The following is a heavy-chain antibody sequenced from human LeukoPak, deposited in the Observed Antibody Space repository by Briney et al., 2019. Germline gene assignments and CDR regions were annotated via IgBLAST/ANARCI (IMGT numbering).Heavy chain of an antibody. CDR2: INHSGST. CDR1: GGSFSGYY. J-gene: IGHJ6*02. D-gene: IGHD1-26*01. CDR3: GGGPKWTPSGMDV. V-gene: IGHV4-34*01. Sequence: SETLSLTCAVYGGSFSGYYWSWIRQPPGKGLEWIGEINHSGSTNYNPSLKSRVTISVDTSKNQFSLKLSSVTAADTAVYYCGGGPKWTPSGMDVWGQGTTVTVSS.